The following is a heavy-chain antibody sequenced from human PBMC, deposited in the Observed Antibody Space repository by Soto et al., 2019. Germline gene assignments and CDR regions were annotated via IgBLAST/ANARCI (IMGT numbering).Heavy chain of an antibody. CDR3: ARPISGWSGTNYYYGMDV. V-gene: IGHV3-30-3*01. D-gene: IGHD6-19*01. J-gene: IGHJ6*02. CDR1: GFTFSSYA. CDR2: ISYDGSNK. Sequence: QVQLVESGGGVVQPGRSLRLSCAASGFTFSSYAMHWVRQAPGKGLEWVAVISYDGSNKYYADSVKGRFTISRDNSKNTLYLQMNSLRAEDTAVYYCARPISGWSGTNYYYGMDVWGQGTTVTVSS.